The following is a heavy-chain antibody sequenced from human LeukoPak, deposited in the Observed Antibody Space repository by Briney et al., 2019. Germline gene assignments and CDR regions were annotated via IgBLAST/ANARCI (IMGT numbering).Heavy chain of an antibody. V-gene: IGHV4-31*03. CDR2: IYYSGST. CDR3: ARVMRYDILTGNDAFDI. J-gene: IGHJ3*02. Sequence: SETLSLTCTVSGGSISSGGYYWSWIRQHPGKGLEWIGYIYYSGSTYYNSSLKSRVTISVDTSKNQFSLKLSSVTAADTAVYYCARVMRYDILTGNDAFDIWGQGTMVTVSP. D-gene: IGHD3-9*01. CDR1: GGSISSGGYY.